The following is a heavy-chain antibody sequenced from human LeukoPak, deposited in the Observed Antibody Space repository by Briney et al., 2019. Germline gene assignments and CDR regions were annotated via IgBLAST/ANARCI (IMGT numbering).Heavy chain of an antibody. CDR2: INPNSGGT. D-gene: IGHD6-6*01. CDR3: ARNRAARPYNWFDP. Sequence: ASVKVSCKASGYTFTGYYMHWVRQAPGQGLEWMGWINPNSGGTNYAQKFQGRVTMTRDTSISTAYMELRRLRSDDTAVYYCARNRAARPYNWFDPWGQGTLVTVSS. CDR1: GYTFTGYY. V-gene: IGHV1-2*02. J-gene: IGHJ5*02.